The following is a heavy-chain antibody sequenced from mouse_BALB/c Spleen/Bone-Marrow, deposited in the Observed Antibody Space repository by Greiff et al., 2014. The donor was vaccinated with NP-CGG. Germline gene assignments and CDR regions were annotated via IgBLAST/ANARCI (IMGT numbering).Heavy chain of an antibody. CDR2: INPSNGRA. V-gene: IGHV1S81*02. CDR3: ARLIDGSSYIVDF. Sequence: VQLQQSGAELVKPGASVKLSCKASGYTFTGYWMHWVKQRPGQGLEWIGEINPSNGRANYNEKFKSMATLTVDKSSSTAYMQLSSLTSEYSAVFYCARLIDGSSYIVDFWGQGTSVTVSS. J-gene: IGHJ4*01. CDR1: GYTFTGYW. D-gene: IGHD1-1*01.